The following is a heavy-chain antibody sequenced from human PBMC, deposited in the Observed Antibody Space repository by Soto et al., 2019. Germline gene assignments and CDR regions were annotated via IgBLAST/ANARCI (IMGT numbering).Heavy chain of an antibody. J-gene: IGHJ6*04. Sequence: SETLSLTCTVSGGSISSSSYYWGWIRQPPGKGLEWIGSIYYSGSTYYNPSLKSRVTISVDTSKNQFSLKLSSVTAADTAVYYCARHGRGGYHEKNTPYYYYSGMAVWAKGTTLTVSP. D-gene: IGHD5-12*01. V-gene: IGHV4-39*01. CDR3: ARHGRGGYHEKNTPYYYYSGMAV. CDR2: IYYSGST. CDR1: GGSISSSSYY.